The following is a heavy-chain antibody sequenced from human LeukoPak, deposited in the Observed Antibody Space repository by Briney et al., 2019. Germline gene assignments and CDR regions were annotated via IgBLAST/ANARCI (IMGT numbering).Heavy chain of an antibody. J-gene: IGHJ3*02. CDR2: IFYSGTT. Sequence: SETLSLTCSVSGGSISETTYYWGWIRQPPGKGLEWIGSIFYSGTTYYNPSLKSRVTISVDTSNNQFSLKLSSVTAADTAAYFCARHVTSFHTWGQGTMVTVSS. V-gene: IGHV4-39*01. D-gene: IGHD2-21*02. CDR1: GGSISETTYY. CDR3: ARHVTSFHT.